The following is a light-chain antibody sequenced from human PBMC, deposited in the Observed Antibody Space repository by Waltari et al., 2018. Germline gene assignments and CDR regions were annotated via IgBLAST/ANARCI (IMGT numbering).Light chain of an antibody. CDR2: AAS. CDR3: QQYYSTLLT. J-gene: IGKJ4*01. V-gene: IGKV1-NL1*01. Sequence: IPITQSPSSLSASVRSRVTITCRGSQGISNSLAWYQQKPGKAPKLLLYAASRLESGVPSRFSGSGSGTDYTLTISSLQPEDFATYYCQQYYSTLLTFGGGTKVEIK. CDR1: QGISNS.